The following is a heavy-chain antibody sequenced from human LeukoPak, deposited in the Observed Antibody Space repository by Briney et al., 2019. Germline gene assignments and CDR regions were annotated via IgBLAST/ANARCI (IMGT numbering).Heavy chain of an antibody. J-gene: IGHJ4*02. Sequence: SETLSLTCAVYGGSLSGYYWSWIRQPPGKGLEWIGEINHSGSTNYNPSLKSRVTVSVDTSKNQFSLKLSSVTAADTAVYYCARGPTVLRYFDWLPQHWGQGTLVTVSS. V-gene: IGHV4-34*01. CDR1: GGSLSGYY. CDR2: INHSGST. D-gene: IGHD3-9*01. CDR3: ARGPTVLRYFDWLPQH.